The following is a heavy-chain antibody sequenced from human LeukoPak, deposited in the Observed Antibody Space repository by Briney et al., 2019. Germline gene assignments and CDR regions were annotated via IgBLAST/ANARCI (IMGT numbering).Heavy chain of an antibody. D-gene: IGHD2-15*01. CDR2: ITGSGGST. V-gene: IGHV3-23*01. J-gene: IGHJ6*04. Sequence: GGSLRLSCAASGFTLGSYAMNWVRQAPGKGLEGVSVITGSGGSTYYADSVKGRFTISGDNSKNTLYLQMNSLRAEDTAVYYCGKGSGPNYYGMDVWGKGTTVTVSS. CDR3: GKGSGPNYYGMDV. CDR1: GFTLGSYA.